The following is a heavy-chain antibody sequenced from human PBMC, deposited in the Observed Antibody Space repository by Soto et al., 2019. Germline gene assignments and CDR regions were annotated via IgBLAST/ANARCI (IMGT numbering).Heavy chain of an antibody. J-gene: IGHJ6*02. CDR1: GHSFTSYW. CDR3: ARGIVVVPAAILPNYYYYGMDV. Sequence: PGESLKISCKGSGHSFTSYWISWVRQMPGKGLEWMGRIDPSDSYTNYSPSFQGHVTISADKSISTAYLQWSSLKASDTAMYYCARGIVVVPAAILPNYYYYGMDVWGQGTTVTVSS. V-gene: IGHV5-10-1*01. CDR2: IDPSDSYT. D-gene: IGHD2-2*01.